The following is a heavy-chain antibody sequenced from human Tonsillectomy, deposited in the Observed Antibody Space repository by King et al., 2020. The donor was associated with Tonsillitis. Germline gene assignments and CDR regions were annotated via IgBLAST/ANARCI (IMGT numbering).Heavy chain of an antibody. Sequence: VQLVESGGGVVQPGRSQRLSCAASGFTFSSYGMHWVRQAPGKGLEWVAVIWYDGSNKYYADSVKGRFTISRDNSKNTLYLQMNSLRAEDTAVYYCARNALLWFGESYYFDYWGQGTLVTVSS. D-gene: IGHD3-10*01. CDR3: ARNALLWFGESYYFDY. CDR1: GFTFSSYG. CDR2: IWYDGSNK. V-gene: IGHV3-33*08. J-gene: IGHJ4*02.